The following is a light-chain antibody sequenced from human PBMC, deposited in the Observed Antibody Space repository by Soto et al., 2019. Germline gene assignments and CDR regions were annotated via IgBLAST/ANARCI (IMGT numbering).Light chain of an antibody. CDR3: QQSYSTPQT. CDR1: QSISRY. CDR2: AAS. J-gene: IGKJ2*01. Sequence: DIQMTQSPSSLSASVGDRVTITCRASQSISRYLNWYQQKQGKAPKLLIYAASSLQSGVPSRFSGSGSGTDVTLTISSLQPEDFATYSGQQSYSTPQTVGQGTKLEIK. V-gene: IGKV1-39*01.